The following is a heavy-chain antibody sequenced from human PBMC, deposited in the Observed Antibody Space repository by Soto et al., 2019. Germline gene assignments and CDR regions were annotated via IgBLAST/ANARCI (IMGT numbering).Heavy chain of an antibody. CDR3: ARATIGSSGYPFSVFDP. V-gene: IGHV1-46*01. CDR2: INPSDDST. CDR1: GYTFTSYY. D-gene: IGHD3-22*01. Sequence: ASVKVSCKTSGYTFTSYYMYWVRQAPGQGLEWMGIINPSDDSTRYAQKFQGRVTMTRDTSTSAVYMELSSLTSEDTAVYYCARATIGSSGYPFSVFDPWGQGTLVTVSS. J-gene: IGHJ5*02.